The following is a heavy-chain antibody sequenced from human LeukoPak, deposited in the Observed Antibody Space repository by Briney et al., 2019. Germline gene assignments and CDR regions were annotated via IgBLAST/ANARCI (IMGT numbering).Heavy chain of an antibody. D-gene: IGHD3-3*01. J-gene: IGHJ6*03. CDR3: ARDQTPYYDFWSGYFYYYMDV. V-gene: IGHV1-18*01. CDR2: ISAYNGNT. Sequence: GASVKVSCKASGYTFTSYGISWVRQAPGQGLEWMGWISAYNGNTNYAQKLQGRVTMTTDTSTSTAYMELRSLRSDDTAVYYCARDQTPYYDFWSGYFYYYMDVWGKGTTVTVSS. CDR1: GYTFTSYG.